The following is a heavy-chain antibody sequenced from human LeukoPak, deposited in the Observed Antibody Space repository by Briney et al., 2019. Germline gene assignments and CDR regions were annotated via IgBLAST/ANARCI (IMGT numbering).Heavy chain of an antibody. J-gene: IGHJ3*02. CDR1: GASINSGSNY. CDR3: ARVSRSGSYFGAFEI. V-gene: IGHV4-39*07. Sequence: SETLSLTCRVSGASINSGSNYWGWIRQPPGKGLEWIGSIYYSGSTYYNPSLKSRVTISVDTSKNQFSLKLSSVTAADTAVYYCARVSRSGSYFGAFEIWGQGTMVTVSS. D-gene: IGHD1-26*01. CDR2: IYYSGST.